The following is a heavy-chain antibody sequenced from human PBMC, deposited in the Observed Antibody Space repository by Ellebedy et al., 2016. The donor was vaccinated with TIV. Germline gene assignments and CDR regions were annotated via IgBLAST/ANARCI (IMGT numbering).Heavy chain of an antibody. J-gene: IGHJ4*02. CDR1: GFSVSKNY. CDR2: IKGDGSTI. D-gene: IGHD5-24*01. Sequence: GESLKISXAASGFSVSKNYMNWVRQAPEKGLVWVSRIKGDGSTISYADSVKGRFTISRDNAKNTLYLQMNSLRAEDTAVYFCARGEGWIDNWGQGTLVTVSS. V-gene: IGHV3-74*01. CDR3: ARGEGWIDN.